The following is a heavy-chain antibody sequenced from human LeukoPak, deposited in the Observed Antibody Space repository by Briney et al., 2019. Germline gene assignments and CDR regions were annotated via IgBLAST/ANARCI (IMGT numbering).Heavy chain of an antibody. V-gene: IGHV3-30*04. CDR2: ISYGGSNK. CDR3: ARARSSYGYGDAFDI. CDR1: GFTFSSYA. D-gene: IGHD5-18*01. J-gene: IGHJ3*02. Sequence: GGSLRLSCAASGFTFSSYAMHWVRQAPGKGLEWVAVISYGGSNKNYADSVKGRFTISRDNSKNTLFLQMNSLRAEDTAVYYCARARSSYGYGDAFDIWGQGTMVTVSS.